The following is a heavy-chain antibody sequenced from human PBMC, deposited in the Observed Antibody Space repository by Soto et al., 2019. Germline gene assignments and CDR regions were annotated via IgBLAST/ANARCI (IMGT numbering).Heavy chain of an antibody. CDR3: AREWVGYCSSTSCYPFDY. CDR1: GFTFSSYN. V-gene: IGHV3-21*01. CDR2: ISSSSSYI. J-gene: IGHJ4*02. D-gene: IGHD2-2*01. Sequence: GGSLRLSCAASGFTFSSYNMNWVRQAPGKGLEWVSSISSSSSYIYYADSVKGRFTISRDNAKNSLYLQMNSMRAEDTAVYYCAREWVGYCSSTSCYPFDYWGEGTLVTVSS.